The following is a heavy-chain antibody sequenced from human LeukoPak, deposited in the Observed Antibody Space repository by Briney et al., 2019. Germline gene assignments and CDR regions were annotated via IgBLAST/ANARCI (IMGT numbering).Heavy chain of an antibody. D-gene: IGHD6-19*01. CDR3: AKELGYSSGWNY. CDR1: GFPFSNYA. CDR2: VNDNGAAT. J-gene: IGHJ4*02. V-gene: IGHV3-23*01. Sequence: GGSLRLSCAASGFPFSNYAMSWVRQAPGKGLKWVATVNDNGAATYYADSVKGRFTISRDNSKNTLYLQMNSLRAEDTAVYYCAKELGYSSGWNYWGQGTLVTVSS.